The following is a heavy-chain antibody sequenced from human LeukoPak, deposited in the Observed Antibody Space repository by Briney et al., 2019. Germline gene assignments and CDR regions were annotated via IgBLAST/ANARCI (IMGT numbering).Heavy chain of an antibody. J-gene: IGHJ6*03. Sequence: SQTLSLTCTVSGGSISSGSYYWSWIRQPAGKGLEWIGRIYTSGSTNYNPSLKSRVSFFVDTSKNQFSLKVTSVTAADTAVYYCARHFSGSSSYYGRDYYYMDVWGKGTTVIVSS. D-gene: IGHD3-22*01. V-gene: IGHV4-61*02. CDR2: IYTSGST. CDR1: GGSISSGSYY. CDR3: ARHFSGSSSYYGRDYYYMDV.